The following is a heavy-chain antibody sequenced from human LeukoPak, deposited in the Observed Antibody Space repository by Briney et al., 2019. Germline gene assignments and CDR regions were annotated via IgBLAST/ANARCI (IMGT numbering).Heavy chain of an antibody. V-gene: IGHV1-2*02. D-gene: IGHD2-21*02. J-gene: IGHJ5*02. CDR3: TRDAGGGDCYSCPNWFDP. CDR2: INPNSGVT. Sequence: ASVKVSCKASGYTFTGYYMHWVRQTPGQGLEWMGWINPNSGVTKYAQKFQGRVTMTSDTSISTAYMELSRLRSDDTAVYYCTRDAGGGDCYSCPNWFDPWGQGTLVTVSS. CDR1: GYTFTGYY.